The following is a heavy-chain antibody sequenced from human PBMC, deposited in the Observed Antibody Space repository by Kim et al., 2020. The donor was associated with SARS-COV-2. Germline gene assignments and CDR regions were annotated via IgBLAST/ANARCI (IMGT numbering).Heavy chain of an antibody. J-gene: IGHJ4*02. Sequence: GGSLRLSCTASGFTFSSYAMSWVRQAPGKGLEWVSVINSGGSSTYYADSVKGRFTISRDNSKNTLYLQMNSLRAEDTAVYYCAKVDCAGDCYPYYFDFWGQGTLVNVSS. V-gene: IGHV3-23*03. D-gene: IGHD2-21*02. CDR2: INSGGSST. CDR3: AKVDCAGDCYPYYFDF. CDR1: GFTFSSYA.